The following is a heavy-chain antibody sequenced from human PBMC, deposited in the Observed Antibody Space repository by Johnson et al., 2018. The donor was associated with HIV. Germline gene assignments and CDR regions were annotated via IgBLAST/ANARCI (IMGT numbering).Heavy chain of an antibody. CDR3: ASEVRGVLDI. J-gene: IGHJ3*02. D-gene: IGHD3-10*01. CDR1: GFTVSSNY. Sequence: VQLVESGGGLIQPGGSLRLSCAASGFTVSSNYMTWIRQAPGKGLEWVSVIYSGGSTYYADSVRGRFTISRDNSRNTLYLQMNSLRAEDTAVYYCASEVRGVLDIWGQGTMVTVSS. CDR2: IYSGGST. V-gene: IGHV3-53*01.